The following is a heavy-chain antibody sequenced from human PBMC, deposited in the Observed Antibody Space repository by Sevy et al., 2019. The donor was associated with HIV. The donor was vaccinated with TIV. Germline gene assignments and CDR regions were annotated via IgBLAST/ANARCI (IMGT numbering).Heavy chain of an antibody. CDR3: ARVRAVVTPDGFYYYGMDV. V-gene: IGHV4-34*01. CDR2: INHSGST. J-gene: IGHJ6*02. Sequence: SETLSLTCAVYGGSFSGYYWSWIRQPPGKGLEWIGEINHSGSTNYNPSLKSRVTISVDTSKNQFSLKLSSVTAADTAVYYCARVRAVVTPDGFYYYGMDVWGQGTTVTVSS. D-gene: IGHD2-21*02. CDR1: GGSFSGYY.